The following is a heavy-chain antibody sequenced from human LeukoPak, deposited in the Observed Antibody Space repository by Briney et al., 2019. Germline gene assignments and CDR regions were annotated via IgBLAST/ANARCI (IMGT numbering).Heavy chain of an antibody. CDR2: IKQDGSEK. CDR1: GFTFSSYS. D-gene: IGHD1-26*01. CDR3: AREVGTTGIVNY. Sequence: GGSLRLSCAASGFTFSSYSMNWVRQAPGKGLEWVANIKQDGSEKYYVDSVKGRFTISRDNAKNSLYLQMNSLRAEDTAVYYCAREVGTTGIVNYWGQGTLVTVSS. V-gene: IGHV3-7*01. J-gene: IGHJ4*02.